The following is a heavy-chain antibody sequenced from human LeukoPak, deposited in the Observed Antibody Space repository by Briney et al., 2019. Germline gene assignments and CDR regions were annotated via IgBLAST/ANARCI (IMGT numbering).Heavy chain of an antibody. Sequence: GGSLRLSCAASGFTFSSYGMHWVRQAPGKGLEWVAVISYDGSNKYYADSVKGRFTISRGNSKNTLYLQMNSLRAEDTAVYYCAKDRGLSDSSGYYDLFDYWGQGTLVTVSS. CDR3: AKDRGLSDSSGYYDLFDY. CDR2: ISYDGSNK. V-gene: IGHV3-30*18. D-gene: IGHD3-22*01. CDR1: GFTFSSYG. J-gene: IGHJ4*02.